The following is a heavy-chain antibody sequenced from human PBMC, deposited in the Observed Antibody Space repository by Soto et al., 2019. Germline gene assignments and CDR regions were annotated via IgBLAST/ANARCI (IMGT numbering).Heavy chain of an antibody. Sequence: QVQLQESGPGLVQPSQTLSLTCTVSGDSINGVGYYWSWIRQHPGKGLEWIGCVYYSGATYYNPSLMSQIAISVDTSKKQFSLKVTSVTAADTAVYYCARERRGSATTVTFDYCGQGTLVTVSS. D-gene: IGHD1-7*01. J-gene: IGHJ4*02. CDR1: GDSINGVGYY. CDR3: ARERRGSATTVTFDY. V-gene: IGHV4-31*01. CDR2: VYYSGAT.